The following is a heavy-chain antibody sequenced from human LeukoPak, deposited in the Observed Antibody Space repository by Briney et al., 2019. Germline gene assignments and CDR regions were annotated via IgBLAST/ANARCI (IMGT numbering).Heavy chain of an antibody. D-gene: IGHD1-14*01. Sequence: GASVKVSCKASGYTFTSYGISWVRQAPGQGLEWMGWISAYNGNTNYAQKLQGRVTMTTDTSTSTAYMELRSLRSDDTAVYYCARDSRNQNPECYYYGMDVWGQGTTVTVSS. CDR3: ARDSRNQNPECYYYGMDV. CDR2: ISAYNGNT. CDR1: GYTFTSYG. V-gene: IGHV1-18*01. J-gene: IGHJ6*02.